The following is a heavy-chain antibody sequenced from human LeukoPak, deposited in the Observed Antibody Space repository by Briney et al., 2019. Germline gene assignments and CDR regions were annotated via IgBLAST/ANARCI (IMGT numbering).Heavy chain of an antibody. J-gene: IGHJ5*02. V-gene: IGHV4-38-2*01. Sequence: SETLSLTCAVSAYSIGSGYYWGWIRQPPGKGLEWIGSFYHSVSTYYNPSLKSRVTISVDTSKNQFSLKLSSVTAADTAVYYCARHDFYSNYPHNWFDPWGQGTLVTVSS. CDR2: FYHSVST. D-gene: IGHD4-11*01. CDR1: AYSIGSGYY. CDR3: ARHDFYSNYPHNWFDP.